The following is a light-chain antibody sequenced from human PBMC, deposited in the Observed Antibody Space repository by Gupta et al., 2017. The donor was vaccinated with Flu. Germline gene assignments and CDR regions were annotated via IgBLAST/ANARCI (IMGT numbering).Light chain of an antibody. V-gene: IGKV1-33*01. CDR3: QQYSNPPLT. CDR1: QEITKS. Sequence: PSSLSAAVGDRVTITCQASQEITKSLNWSQQKPGKAPKLLIYDASNLETGVPSRFSGSGSGTDFTFTITSLQPEDVATYYCQQYSNPPLTFGPGTKVDI. CDR2: DAS. J-gene: IGKJ3*01.